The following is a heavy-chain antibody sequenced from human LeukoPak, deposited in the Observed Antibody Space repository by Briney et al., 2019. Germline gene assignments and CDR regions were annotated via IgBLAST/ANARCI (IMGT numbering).Heavy chain of an antibody. CDR3: ARSTLWFGELSSLDY. CDR1: GYTFTSYG. V-gene: IGHV1-18*01. D-gene: IGHD3-10*01. CDR2: ISAYNGNT. Sequence: ASVKVSCKASGYTFTSYGISWVRQAPGQGLEWMGWISAYNGNTNYAQKLQGRVTMTTDTSTSTAYMELRSLRSDDTAVYYCARSTLWFGELSSLDYGGQGTLVTVSS. J-gene: IGHJ4*02.